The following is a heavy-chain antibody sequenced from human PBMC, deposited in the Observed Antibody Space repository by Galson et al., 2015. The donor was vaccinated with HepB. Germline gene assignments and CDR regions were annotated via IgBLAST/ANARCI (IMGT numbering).Heavy chain of an antibody. D-gene: IGHD1-1*01. CDR3: GRALRAAQLAVDS. CDR2: FYAGNGET. Sequence: SVKVSCKASGYTFTEYAMHWVRQAPGQSLEWLGWFYAGNGETKYSQHFQGRVSITRDKSSSTDYMELSSLTSEDTAVYYCGRALRAAQLAVDSWGQGTLVTVSS. V-gene: IGHV1-3*01. CDR1: GYTFTEYA. J-gene: IGHJ1*01.